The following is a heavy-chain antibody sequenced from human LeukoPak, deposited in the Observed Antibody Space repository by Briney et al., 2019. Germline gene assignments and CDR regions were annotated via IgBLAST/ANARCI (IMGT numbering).Heavy chain of an antibody. J-gene: IGHJ4*02. D-gene: IGHD1-14*01. CDR2: VSWNGGSI. CDR3: VKSAPGQVGFD. CDR1: GFTFDDYG. V-gene: IGHV3-9*01. Sequence: GGSLRLSCEASGFTFDDYGMHWVRQAPGKGLEWVSGVSWNGGSIGYADSVKGRFTISRDNAKNSLYLQMNRLRADDTALYYCVKSAPGQVGFDYGAREPWSPSP.